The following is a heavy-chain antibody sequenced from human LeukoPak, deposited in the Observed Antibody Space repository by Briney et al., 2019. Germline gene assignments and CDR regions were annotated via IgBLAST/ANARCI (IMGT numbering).Heavy chain of an antibody. CDR3: ARDRYYDSSGYYYGVFDY. J-gene: IGHJ4*02. CDR2: INPSGGST. Sequence: ASVKVSCKASGYTFTSYYMQWVRQAPGQGLEWMGIINPSGGSTGYAQKFQGRVTMTRDTSTSTVYLELSSLRSEDTAVYYCARDRYYDSSGYYYGVFDYWGQGTLVTVSS. V-gene: IGHV1-46*01. CDR1: GYTFTSYY. D-gene: IGHD3-22*01.